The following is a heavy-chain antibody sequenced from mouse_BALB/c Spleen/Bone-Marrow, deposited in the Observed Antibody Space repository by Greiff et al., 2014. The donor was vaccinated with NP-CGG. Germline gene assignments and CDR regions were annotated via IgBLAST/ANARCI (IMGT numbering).Heavy chain of an antibody. CDR1: GYTFTSYW. CDR2: IYPGSGST. V-gene: IGHV1S17*01. J-gene: IGHJ2*02. Sequence: VQLQQSGAELVKPGTSVKMSCKASGYTFTSYWMHWVKQRPGQGLEWIGDIYPGSGSTNYNEKFKSKATLTVDTSSSTAYMQPSGLAAEYSTVYYCTTEKDGVFDYWGQGTSVTVSS. CDR3: TTEKDGVFDY.